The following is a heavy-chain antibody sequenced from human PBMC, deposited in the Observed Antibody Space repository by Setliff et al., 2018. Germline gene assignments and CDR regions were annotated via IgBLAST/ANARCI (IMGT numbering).Heavy chain of an antibody. D-gene: IGHD5-18*01. V-gene: IGHV1-3*04. J-gene: IGHJ5*02. CDR1: GYTFTKNA. CDR3: ARGSRPLWGA. Sequence: ASVKVSCKASGYTFTKNAIHWLRQAPGQRPEWMGWINTDNGNTRYSRNFQDRVTITRDTSATTAFVELSSLRSDDTTVYFCARGSRPLWGAWGQGTLVTVSS. CDR2: INTDNGNT.